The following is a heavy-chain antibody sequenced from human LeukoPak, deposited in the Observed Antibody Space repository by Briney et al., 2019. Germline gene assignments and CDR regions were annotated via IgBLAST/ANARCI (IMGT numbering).Heavy chain of an antibody. CDR2: VYHSGGT. J-gene: IGHJ4*02. V-gene: IGHV4-4*02. D-gene: IGHD1-14*01. CDR1: GGSISSSDW. Sequence: KASETLSLTCAVSGGSISSSDWWSWVRQPPGKGLEWIGEVYHSGGTNYDPSLKSRVTISVDRSKNLFSLELNSVTAADTAVYYCARGNQPNFDSWGRGTLVTVSS. CDR3: ARGNQPNFDS.